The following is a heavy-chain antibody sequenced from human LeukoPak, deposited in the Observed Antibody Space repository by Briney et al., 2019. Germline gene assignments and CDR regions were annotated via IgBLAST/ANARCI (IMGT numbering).Heavy chain of an antibody. CDR3: ARGGVGASSPWFDP. V-gene: IGHV1-69*05. CDR1: GGTFSSYA. D-gene: IGHD1-26*01. CDR2: IIPIFGTA. Sequence: SVKVSCKASGGTFSSYAISWVRQAPGQGLEWMGGIIPIFGTANYAQKFQGRVTITTDESTSTAYMELSSLKSEDTAVYYCARGGVGASSPWFDPWGQGTLVTVSS. J-gene: IGHJ5*02.